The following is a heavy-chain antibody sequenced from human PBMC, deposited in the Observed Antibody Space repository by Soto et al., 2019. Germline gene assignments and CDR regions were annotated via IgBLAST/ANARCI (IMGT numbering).Heavy chain of an antibody. J-gene: IGHJ3*02. CDR2: ISGSGGST. CDR3: AKVGGLDAFDI. CDR1: GVTFISYA. D-gene: IGHD3-16*01. V-gene: IGHV3-23*01. Sequence: GGFLRLSCAASGVTFISYAMSWVRQAPGKGLEWVSAISGSGGSTYYADYVKGRFTISRDNSKNTLYLQMNSLRAEDTAVYYCAKVGGLDAFDIWGQGTMVTVSS.